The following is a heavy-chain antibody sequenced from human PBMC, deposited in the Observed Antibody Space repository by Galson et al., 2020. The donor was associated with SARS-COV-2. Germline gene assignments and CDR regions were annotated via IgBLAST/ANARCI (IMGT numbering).Heavy chain of an antibody. D-gene: IGHD3-3*01. V-gene: IGHV3-21*01. CDR3: AREFLEWLLVIGDYYYYGMDV. CDR2: ISSSSSYI. Sequence: TGGSLRLSCAASGFTFSSYSMNWVRQAPGKGLEWVSSISSSSSYIYYADSVKGRFTISRDNAKNSLYLQMNSLRAEDTAVYYCAREFLEWLLVIGDYYYYGMDVGGQGTTVSVSS. CDR1: GFTFSSYS. J-gene: IGHJ6*02.